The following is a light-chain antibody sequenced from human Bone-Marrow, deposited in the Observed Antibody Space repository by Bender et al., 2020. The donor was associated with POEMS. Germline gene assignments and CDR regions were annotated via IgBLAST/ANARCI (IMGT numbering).Light chain of an antibody. V-gene: IGLV2-8*01. J-gene: IGLJ3*02. CDR3: SSYAGSNNYWV. Sequence: QSALTQPASVSGSPGQSITISCTGTSSDVGAYNHVSWYQQHPGKLPKFIIYEVNIRPSGVPDRFSGSKSGNTASLTVFGLQAEDEADYYCSSYAGSNNYWVFGGGTKLTVL. CDR2: EVN. CDR1: SSDVGAYNH.